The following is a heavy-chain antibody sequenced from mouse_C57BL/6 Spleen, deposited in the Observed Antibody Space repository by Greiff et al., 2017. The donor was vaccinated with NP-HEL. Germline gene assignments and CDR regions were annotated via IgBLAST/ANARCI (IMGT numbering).Heavy chain of an antibody. Sequence: VQLQQSGAELVRPGASVKLSCTASGFNIKDDYMHWVKQRPEQGLEWIGWIDPENGDTEYASNFQGKATITADTSSNTAYLQLSSLTSEDTAVYYCTTNYYGSPAYWGQGTLVTVSA. CDR1: GFNIKDDY. CDR2: IDPENGDT. CDR3: TTNYYGSPAY. V-gene: IGHV14-4*01. J-gene: IGHJ3*01. D-gene: IGHD1-1*01.